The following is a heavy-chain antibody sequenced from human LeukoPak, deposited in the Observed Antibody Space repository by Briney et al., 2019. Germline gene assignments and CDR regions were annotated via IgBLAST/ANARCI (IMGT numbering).Heavy chain of an antibody. J-gene: IGHJ4*02. CDR2: INPSGGST. CDR3: AREVWDIGSYPQTRRFDY. V-gene: IGHV1-46*01. Sequence: GASVKVSCTASGYTFLSYYMHWVRQAPGQGLEWMGIINPSGGSTSYAQKFQGRVTMTSDTSTSTVYMELSSLKSEDTAVYYCAREVWDIGSYPQTRRFDYWGQGTLVTVSS. CDR1: GYTFLSYY. D-gene: IGHD1-26*01.